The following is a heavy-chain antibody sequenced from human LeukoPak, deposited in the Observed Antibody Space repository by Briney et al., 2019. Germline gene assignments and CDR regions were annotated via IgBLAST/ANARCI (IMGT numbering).Heavy chain of an antibody. J-gene: IGHJ4*02. CDR1: GFTVSSSY. Sequence: GGSLRLSCAASGFTVSSSYMNWVRQAPGKGLEWVSVIHSDGTTYYADSVKGRFTISRDNSKNTLYLQMNSLRAEDTALYYCAKDRLPDGRWSLDYWGQGTLVTVSS. CDR3: AKDRLPDGRWSLDY. CDR2: IHSDGTT. V-gene: IGHV3-53*01. D-gene: IGHD6-13*01.